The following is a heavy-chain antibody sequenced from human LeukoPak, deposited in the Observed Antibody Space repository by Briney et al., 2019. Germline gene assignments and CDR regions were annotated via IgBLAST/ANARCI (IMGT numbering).Heavy chain of an antibody. CDR3: AGGGYSYGHDY. D-gene: IGHD5-18*01. V-gene: IGHV4-31*03. Sequence: PSETLSLTCTVSGGSISSGGYYWSWIRQHPGKGLEWIGYIYYSGSTYYNPSLKSRVTISVDTSKNQFSLKLSSVTAADTAVYYCAGGGYSYGHDYWGQGTLVTVSS. CDR1: GGSISSGGYY. CDR2: IYYSGST. J-gene: IGHJ4*02.